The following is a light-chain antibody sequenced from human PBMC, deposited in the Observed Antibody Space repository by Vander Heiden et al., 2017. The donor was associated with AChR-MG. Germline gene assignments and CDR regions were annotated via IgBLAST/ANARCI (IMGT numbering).Light chain of an antibody. CDR2: DVS. CDR3: CSYAGSYTLV. V-gene: IGLV2-11*01. CDR1: SSDVGGYNY. Sequence: QSALTQPRSVSASPGQSVTISCTGTSSDVGGYNYVSWYQQHPGKAPKLMSYDVSKRPSGVPDRFSGSKSGNTASLTISGLQAEDEADYYCCSYAGSYTLVFGGGTKLTVL. J-gene: IGLJ2*01.